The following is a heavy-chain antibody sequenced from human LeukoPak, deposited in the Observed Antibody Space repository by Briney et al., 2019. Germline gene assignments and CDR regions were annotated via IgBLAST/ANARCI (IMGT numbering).Heavy chain of an antibody. Sequence: PGGSLRLSCAASGFTFSSYSMNWVRQAPGKGLEWVSSISSSSSYIYYADSVKGRFTISRDNAKNSLYLQMNSLRAEDTAVYYCARDYWPWLVPSVTLDYWGQGTLVTVSS. D-gene: IGHD6-19*01. V-gene: IGHV3-21*01. J-gene: IGHJ4*02. CDR3: ARDYWPWLVPSVTLDY. CDR2: ISSSSSYI. CDR1: GFTFSSYS.